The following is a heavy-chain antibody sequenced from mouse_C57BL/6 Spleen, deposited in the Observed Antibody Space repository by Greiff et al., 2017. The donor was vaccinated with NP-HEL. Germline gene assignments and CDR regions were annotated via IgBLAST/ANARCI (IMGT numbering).Heavy chain of an antibody. CDR3: ARGVYYGYDEDYAMDD. CDR2: ISSGSSTI. V-gene: IGHV5-17*01. J-gene: IGHJ4*01. CDR1: GFTFSDYG. D-gene: IGHD2-2*01. Sequence: EVKLVESGGGLVKPGGSLKLSCAASGFTFSDYGMHWVRQAPGKGLEWVAYISSGSSTIYYADTVKGRVTISRDNAKNTLFLQMTSLRSEDTAMYYCARGVYYGYDEDYAMDDWGQGTSVTVSS.